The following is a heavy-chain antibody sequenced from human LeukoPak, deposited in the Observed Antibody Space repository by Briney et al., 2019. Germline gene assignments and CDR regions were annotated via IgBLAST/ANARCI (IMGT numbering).Heavy chain of an antibody. CDR3: ARVGHYDSSGYWGY. CDR1: GFTFDDYG. J-gene: IGHJ4*02. CDR2: INWNGGST. D-gene: IGHD3-22*01. Sequence: PGGSLGLSCAASGFTFDDYGMSWVRQAPGKGLEWVSGINWNGGSTGYADSVKGRFTISRDNAKNSQYLQMNSLRAEDTALYYCARVGHYDSSGYWGYWGQGTLVTVSS. V-gene: IGHV3-20*04.